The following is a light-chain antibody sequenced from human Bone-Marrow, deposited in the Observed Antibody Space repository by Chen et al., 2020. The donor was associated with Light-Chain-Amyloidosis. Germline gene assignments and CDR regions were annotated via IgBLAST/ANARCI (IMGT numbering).Light chain of an antibody. CDR2: DDS. J-gene: IGLJ3*02. CDR3: QVWDRSSDRPV. Sequence: SYVLTQPSSVSVAPGQTATNACGGNNIGSTSVHWYQQMPGQAPLLVVYDDSDRPSGIPERLSGSNSGNTATLTISRVEAGDEADYYCQVWDRSSDRPVFGGGTKLTVL. V-gene: IGLV3-21*02. CDR1: NIGSTS.